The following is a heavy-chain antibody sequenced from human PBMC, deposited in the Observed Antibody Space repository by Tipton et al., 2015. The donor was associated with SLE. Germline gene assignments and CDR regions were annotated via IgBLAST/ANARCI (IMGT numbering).Heavy chain of an antibody. CDR2: IYYSGST. J-gene: IGHJ4*02. V-gene: IGHV4-38-2*02. CDR1: GYSISSGYY. CDR3: ARDSKWLAFDY. Sequence: TLSLTCAVSGYSISSGYYWGWIRQPPGKGLEWIGSIYYSGSTYYNPSLKSRVTISVDTSKNQFSLKLSSVTAADTAVYYCARDSKWLAFDYWGQGTLVTVSS. D-gene: IGHD6-19*01.